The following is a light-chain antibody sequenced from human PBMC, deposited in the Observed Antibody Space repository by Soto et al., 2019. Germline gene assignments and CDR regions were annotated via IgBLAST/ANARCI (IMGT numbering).Light chain of an antibody. J-gene: IGKJ2*01. CDR2: GAS. CDR3: QHYNNWPPYT. CDR1: QSVSSN. V-gene: IGKV3-15*01. Sequence: EVVMTQSPATLSVSPGERAILSCRASQSVSSNLVWYQQKPGQAPRLLIYGASTRATGIPARFSGSGSGTEFTLTISSLQSEDFAVYYCQHYNNWPPYTFGQGTKLEIK.